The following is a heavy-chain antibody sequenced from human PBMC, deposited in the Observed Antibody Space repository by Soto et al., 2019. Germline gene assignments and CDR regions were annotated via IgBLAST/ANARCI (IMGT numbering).Heavy chain of an antibody. CDR1: VWSFSRYT. Sequence: GSSVKVSCKRSVWSFSRYTISWVRQAPGQGVDWMGRSIPSFGIQNFAQKYQGRVTIPADKSTSTAYMELSSLRSEDTAVYYCASEMASEQPSGYDYYYYMDVWGKGTTVTVSS. J-gene: IGHJ6*03. CDR3: ASEMASEQPSGYDYYYYMDV. D-gene: IGHD6-13*01. CDR2: SIPSFGIQ. V-gene: IGHV1-69*02.